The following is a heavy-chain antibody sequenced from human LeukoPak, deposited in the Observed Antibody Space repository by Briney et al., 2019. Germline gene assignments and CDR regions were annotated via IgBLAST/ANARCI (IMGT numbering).Heavy chain of an antibody. CDR1: GYTFTGYY. CDR2: INPNSGGT. CDR3: ARVVKWYYAEGWFDP. Sequence: GASVKVSCKASGYTFTGYYMHWVRQAPGQGLEWMGWINPNSGGTNYAQKFQGWVTMTRDTSISTAYMELSRLRSDDAAVYCWARVVKWYYAEGWFDPWGQGTLVTVSS. V-gene: IGHV1-2*04. D-gene: IGHD2-2*01. J-gene: IGHJ5*02.